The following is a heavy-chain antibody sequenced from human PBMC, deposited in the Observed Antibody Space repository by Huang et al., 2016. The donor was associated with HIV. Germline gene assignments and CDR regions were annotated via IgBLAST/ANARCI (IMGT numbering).Heavy chain of an antibody. J-gene: IGHJ6*03. D-gene: IGHD3-16*01. V-gene: IGHV3-30*02. CDR2: IRYDGANE. Sequence: QVQLVESGGGVVQPGGSLRLSCAASGFTFSSYGIHWVSQAPGKGLEWVAFIRYDGANEYDPDFLKGRFTISRDNSQNTLYLQMNNLRADDTAVYYCAKGAPTFLPHMDVWGKGTTVTVSS. CDR1: GFTFSSYG. CDR3: AKGAPTFLPHMDV.